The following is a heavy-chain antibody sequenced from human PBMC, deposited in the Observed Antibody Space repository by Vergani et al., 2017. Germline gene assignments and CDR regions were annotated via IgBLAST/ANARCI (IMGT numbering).Heavy chain of an antibody. CDR2: ISGSGVSA. CDR1: EFTFSNYV. Sequence: EVQLVESGGGVVRPGGSLRLSCAASEFTFSNYVMNWVRQAAGKGLEWVSGISGSGVSAYYTDSVKGRFTISRDNSKNMLFLQMNNLRTEDTAIYYCAKQYFVSGNYLFDYWGQGTLVTVSS. D-gene: IGHD3-10*01. J-gene: IGHJ4*02. CDR3: AKQYFVSGNYLFDY. V-gene: IGHV3-23*04.